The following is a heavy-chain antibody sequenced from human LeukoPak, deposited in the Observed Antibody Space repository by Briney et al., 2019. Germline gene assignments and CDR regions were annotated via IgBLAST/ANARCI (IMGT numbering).Heavy chain of an antibody. CDR1: GGSISSYY. V-gene: IGHV4-59*01. Sequence: SETLSLTCTVSGGSISSYYWSWIRQPPGKGLEWIGYIYYSGSTNYNPSLKSRVTISVDTSKNQFSLKLSSVTAADTAVYYCARLYYYDSSGYYHYYYGMDVWGQGTTVTVSS. D-gene: IGHD3-22*01. CDR3: ARLYYYDSSGYYHYYYGMDV. CDR2: IYYSGST. J-gene: IGHJ6*02.